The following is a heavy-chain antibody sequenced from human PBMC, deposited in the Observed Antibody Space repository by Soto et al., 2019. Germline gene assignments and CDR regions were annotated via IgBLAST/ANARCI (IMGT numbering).Heavy chain of an antibody. CDR1: GFSFSDYS. CDR3: TKDRVPDGIYSFDY. D-gene: IGHD2-15*01. CDR2: IDLSGTTT. V-gene: IGHV3-23*03. J-gene: IGHJ4*02. Sequence: PGGSLRLSCAASGFSFSDYSMNWVRQAPGKGLEWVSFIDLSGTTTYYSDSVKGRFTIFKDKSMNTVYLQMSSLTVEDTAVYYCTKDRVPDGIYSFDYWGQGALVNVSS.